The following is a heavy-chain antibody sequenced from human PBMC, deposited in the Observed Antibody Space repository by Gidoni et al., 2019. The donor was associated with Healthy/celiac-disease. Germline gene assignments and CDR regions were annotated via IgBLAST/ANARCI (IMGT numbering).Heavy chain of an antibody. Sequence: QVQQVQSGAEVKKPGASGRVSCKASGYTFTSYYMHWVRQAPGQGLEWMGIINPSGGSTSYAPKFQGRVTMTRATSTSTVYMELSSLRSEDTAVYYCARSPSQDCSSTSCYTRPPYFDYWGQGTLVTVSS. J-gene: IGHJ4*02. V-gene: IGHV1-46*01. CDR2: INPSGGST. CDR1: GYTFTSYY. CDR3: ARSPSQDCSSTSCYTRPPYFDY. D-gene: IGHD2-2*02.